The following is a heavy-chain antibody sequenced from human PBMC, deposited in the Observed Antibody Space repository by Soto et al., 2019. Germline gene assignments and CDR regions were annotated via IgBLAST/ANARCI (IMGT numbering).Heavy chain of an antibody. J-gene: IGHJ4*02. CDR3: HGYGY. V-gene: IGHV3-53*01. Sequence: EVQVVESGGGLIQPGGSLRLSCEVSGFSVTANYMSWVRQAPGKGLEWVSVIYSGGSTYYIDSVKGRFSISRDITKNTLYIQMNGLSAEDAAVYYGHGYGYWGQGTLVTVSS. D-gene: IGHD5-12*01. CDR1: GFSVTANY. CDR2: IYSGGST.